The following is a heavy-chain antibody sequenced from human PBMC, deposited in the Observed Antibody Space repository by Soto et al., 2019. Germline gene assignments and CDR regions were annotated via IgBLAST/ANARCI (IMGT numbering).Heavy chain of an antibody. Sequence: WVRQYPGKGLEWIGYIHYSGSTNYNPSLKSRVTISVDTSKNQFSLKLSSVTAADTAVYYCARFNWYFDLWGRGTLVTVSS. V-gene: IGHV4-59*08. CDR2: IHYSGST. CDR3: ARFNWYFDL. J-gene: IGHJ2*01.